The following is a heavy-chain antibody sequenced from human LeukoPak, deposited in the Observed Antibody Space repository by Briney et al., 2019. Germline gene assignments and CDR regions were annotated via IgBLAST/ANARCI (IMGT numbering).Heavy chain of an antibody. Sequence: SGTLSLTCAVSGGSISSSNWWSWVRQPPGKGLEWIGEVYHSGSTNYNPSLKSRVTISVDKSKNQFSLKLSSVTAADTAVYYCARAGIAAADRYFDYWGQGTLVTVSS. V-gene: IGHV4-4*02. CDR1: GGSISSSNW. D-gene: IGHD6-13*01. J-gene: IGHJ4*02. CDR2: VYHSGST. CDR3: ARAGIAAADRYFDY.